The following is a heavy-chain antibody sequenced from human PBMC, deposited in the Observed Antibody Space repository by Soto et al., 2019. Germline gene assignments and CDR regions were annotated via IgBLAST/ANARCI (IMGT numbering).Heavy chain of an antibody. CDR1: GGLFNSYA. CDR3: ARGGSGYVWFNEF. J-gene: IGHJ4*02. D-gene: IGHD3-22*01. V-gene: IGHV1-69*01. Sequence: QEQLVQSGAEVKKSGSSVKVSCKDTGGLFNSYAVSWVRQAPGQGLEWMGGIIPVFDTVYYAQKFQGRVTITADESTNPAYMELSSLRSEDTAMYYCARGGSGYVWFNEFWGQGTLVTVSS. CDR2: IIPVFDTV.